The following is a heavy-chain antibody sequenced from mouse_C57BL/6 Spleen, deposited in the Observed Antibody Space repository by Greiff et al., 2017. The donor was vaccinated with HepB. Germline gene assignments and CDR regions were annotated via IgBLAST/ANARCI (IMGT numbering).Heavy chain of an antibody. Sequence: VQLQQPGAELVKPGASVKLSCKASGYTFTSYWMHWVKQRPGRGLEWIGRIDPNSGGTKYNEKFKSKATLTADKPSSTAYMQLSSLTSEDSAVDYCPRGAYYYGSSYYAMDYWGKGASVTVSS. CDR3: PRGAYYYGSSYYAMDY. V-gene: IGHV1-72*01. CDR1: GYTFTSYW. J-gene: IGHJ4*01. D-gene: IGHD1-1*01. CDR2: IDPNSGGT.